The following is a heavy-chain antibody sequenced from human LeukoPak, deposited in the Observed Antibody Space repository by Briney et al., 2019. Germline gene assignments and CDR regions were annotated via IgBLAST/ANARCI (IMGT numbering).Heavy chain of an antibody. Sequence: GGSLRLSCAASGFTFSSYAMSWDRQAPGKGLEWVSAISGSGGSTYYADSVKGRFTISRDNSKNTLYLQMNSLRAEDTAVYYCARHGDFWSGYYTIWGQGTMVTVSS. J-gene: IGHJ3*02. CDR1: GFTFSSYA. CDR3: ARHGDFWSGYYTI. D-gene: IGHD3-3*01. CDR2: ISGSGGST. V-gene: IGHV3-23*01.